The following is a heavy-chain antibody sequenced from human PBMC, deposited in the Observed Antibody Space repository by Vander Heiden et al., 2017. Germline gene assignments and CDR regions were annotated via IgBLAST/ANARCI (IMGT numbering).Heavy chain of an antibody. CDR1: GITFGTSS. J-gene: IGHJ4*02. CDR2: ISSGSSTI. CDR3: ARGYGSPDY. D-gene: IGHD6-19*01. Sequence: EVQLVESAGGLVQPGASLRLSCAASGITFGTSSMNWVRRAPGMGLERVSYISSGSSTIYYADSVKGRFTISRDNAKNSLYLQMNSLRDEDTAVYYCARGYGSPDYWGQGTLVTVSS. V-gene: IGHV3-48*02.